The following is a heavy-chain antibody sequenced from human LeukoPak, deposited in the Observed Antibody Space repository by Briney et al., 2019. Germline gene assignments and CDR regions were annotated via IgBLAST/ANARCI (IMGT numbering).Heavy chain of an antibody. D-gene: IGHD5-12*01. J-gene: IGHJ4*02. CDR3: AKVSWRQRFDY. V-gene: IGHV3-23*01. CDR1: GFTFAGYA. CDR2: ISGSGGST. Sequence: GGSLRLSCAASGFTFAGYAMSWVRQAPGKGLEWVSAISGSGGSTYYADSVKGRFTISRDNSKNTLYLQMNSLRAEDTAVYYCAKVSWRQRFDYWGQGTLVTVSS.